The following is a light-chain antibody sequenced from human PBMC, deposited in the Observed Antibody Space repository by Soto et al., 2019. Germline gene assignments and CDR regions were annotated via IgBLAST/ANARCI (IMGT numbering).Light chain of an antibody. J-gene: IGKJ5*01. CDR3: QQYGSSPLIT. CDR1: QRLSASD. Sequence: IVLTQSPGTLSLSPGQRATLCCRSSQRLSASDIAWYQQKPGQAPKFLIYGVSSRATGIPDRFSGSGSGTDFTLTISRLEPEDFAVYHCQQYGSSPLITFGQGTRLEIK. V-gene: IGKV3-20*01. CDR2: GVS.